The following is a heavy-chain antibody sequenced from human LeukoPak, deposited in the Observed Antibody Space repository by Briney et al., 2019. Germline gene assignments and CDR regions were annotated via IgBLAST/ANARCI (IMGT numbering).Heavy chain of an antibody. CDR2: INPSGGST. J-gene: IGHJ5*02. D-gene: IGHD4-17*01. V-gene: IGHV1-46*01. Sequence: ASVKVSCKASGYTFTSYYMHWVRQALGQGLEWMGIINPSGGSTSYAQKFQGRVTMTRDTSTSTVYMELSSLRSEDTAVYYCARGVRVDYGDYGWFDPWGQGTLVTVSS. CDR1: GYTFTSYY. CDR3: ARGVRVDYGDYGWFDP.